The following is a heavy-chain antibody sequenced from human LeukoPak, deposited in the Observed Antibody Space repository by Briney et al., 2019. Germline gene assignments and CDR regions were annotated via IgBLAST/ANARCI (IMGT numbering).Heavy chain of an antibody. CDR1: GFTFSDYY. V-gene: IGHV3-11*04. Sequence: GGSLRLSCAASGFTFSDYYMSWIRQAPGKGLEWISYISGSGSTIYYADSVKGRFTISRDNAKNSLYLQMNSLRAEDMAVYFCVRDLMGSGATTAYLHHWGQGTLVTVSS. D-gene: IGHD4/OR15-4a*01. CDR2: ISGSGSTI. CDR3: VRDLMGSGATTAYLHH. J-gene: IGHJ1*01.